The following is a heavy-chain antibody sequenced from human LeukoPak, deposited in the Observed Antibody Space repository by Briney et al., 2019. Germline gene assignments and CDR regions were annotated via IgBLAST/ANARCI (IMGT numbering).Heavy chain of an antibody. Sequence: ASVKVSCKASGYTFTNFGINWVRQAPGRGLEWVGWINTNTGNPSYVQGFAGRFVFSLDTSVNTAYLQINSLKAEDTAVYYCARDPLLRAFDIWGQGTMVTVSS. J-gene: IGHJ3*02. CDR2: INTNTGNP. CDR3: ARDPLLRAFDI. CDR1: GYTFTNFG. D-gene: IGHD1-26*01. V-gene: IGHV7-4-1*02.